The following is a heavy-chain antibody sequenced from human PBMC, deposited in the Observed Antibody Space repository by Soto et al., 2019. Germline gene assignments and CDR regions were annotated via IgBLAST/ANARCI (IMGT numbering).Heavy chain of an antibody. CDR3: ARGHPITYFYDTTSLARLDY. D-gene: IGHD3-22*01. J-gene: IGHJ4*02. CDR2: INPNNGGT. V-gene: IGHV1-2*04. CDR1: GYIFTAYY. Sequence: ASVKVSCKASGYIFTAYYLHWVRQAPGQGLEWMGWINPNNGGTNYAQKFQGWVTMTRDTSISTAYMEVTSDDTAVYYCARGHPITYFYDTTSLARLDYWGQGTLVTVSS.